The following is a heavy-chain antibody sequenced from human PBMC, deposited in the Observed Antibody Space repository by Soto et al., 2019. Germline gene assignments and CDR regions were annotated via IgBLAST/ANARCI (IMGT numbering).Heavy chain of an antibody. D-gene: IGHD5-18*01. J-gene: IGHJ4*02. CDR1: GYTFNTYS. Sequence: AGVQVSCKACGYTFNTYSSSWVRQDPGQGLEWMGWISGYNGDTHYAQKFQGRVTMTTDTSNSTAYMELRSLRSDDTARYYCASENVLSYVDTAMVDYFDYWGQGTLVTVSS. CDR3: ASENVLSYVDTAMVDYFDY. V-gene: IGHV1-18*01. CDR2: ISGYNGDT.